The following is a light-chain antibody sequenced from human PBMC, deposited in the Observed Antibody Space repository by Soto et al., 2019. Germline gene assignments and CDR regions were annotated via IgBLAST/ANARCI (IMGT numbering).Light chain of an antibody. Sequence: EIVMTQSPATLSVSPGERATLSCTASQSFSSNLAWYQQKPGQAPRLLIYGASTRATDIPARLSGTGSGADFTLTISSLQSEDSAVYYCQQYNNWPPWTFGQGTKVDIK. V-gene: IGKV3-15*01. J-gene: IGKJ1*01. CDR2: GAS. CDR3: QQYNNWPPWT. CDR1: QSFSSN.